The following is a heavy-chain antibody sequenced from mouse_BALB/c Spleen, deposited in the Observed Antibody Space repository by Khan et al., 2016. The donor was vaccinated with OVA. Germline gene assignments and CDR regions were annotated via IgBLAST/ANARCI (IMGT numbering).Heavy chain of an antibody. CDR1: GFSLTDYG. D-gene: IGHD1-1*02. CDR3: AKGLWSYYFALDY. V-gene: IGHV2-6-5*01. CDR2: IWGGGST. Sequence: VELVESGPGLVAPSQSLSITCTVSGFSLTDYGVSWIRQPPGKGLEWLGVIWGGGSTYFNSALKSRLSSSKDNSKGQVFLKMNSLQTDDTAMYYCAKGLWSYYFALDYWGQGTSVTVSS. J-gene: IGHJ4*01.